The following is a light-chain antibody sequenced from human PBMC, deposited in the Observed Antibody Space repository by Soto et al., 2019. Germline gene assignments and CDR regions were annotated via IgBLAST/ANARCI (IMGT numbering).Light chain of an antibody. Sequence: QSALTQPPSASGSPGQSVTISCTGTSSDVGGYNYVSWYQQHPGKAPKLMIYEVSKRPSWVPDRFSGSKSGNTASLTVSGLKAEDEADYYCSSYAGSIYVVFGGGTKLTVL. J-gene: IGLJ2*01. CDR2: EVS. CDR1: SSDVGGYNY. V-gene: IGLV2-8*01. CDR3: SSYAGSIYVV.